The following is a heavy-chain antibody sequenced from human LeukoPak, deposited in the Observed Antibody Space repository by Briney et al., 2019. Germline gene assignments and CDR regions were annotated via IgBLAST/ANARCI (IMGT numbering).Heavy chain of an antibody. J-gene: IGHJ4*02. CDR2: INTDGSST. D-gene: IGHD4-23*01. CDR1: GFTFSSYW. CDR3: ARDHYGGNSDY. Sequence: GGSLRLSCAASGFTFSSYWMHWVRQAPGKGLVWVSRINTDGSSTYYADSVKGRFTISRDNAKNTLYLQMNTLRAEDTAVYYCARDHYGGNSDYWGQGTLVAVSS. V-gene: IGHV3-74*01.